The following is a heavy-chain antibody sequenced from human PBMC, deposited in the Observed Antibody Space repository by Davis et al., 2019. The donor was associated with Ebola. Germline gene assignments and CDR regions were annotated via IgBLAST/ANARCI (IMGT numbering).Heavy chain of an antibody. CDR1: GASMTSYY. J-gene: IGHJ4*02. V-gene: IGHV4-59*01. CDR2: IAYTGNT. Sequence: PSETLSLTCTVSGASMTSYYWSWIRQPPGKGLEWIGYIAYTGNTIYNPSLKSRVTISGDTSKKQFSLRLSSVTAAETAMYYCSERGSSVWGQGTLVTVSS. D-gene: IGHD3-10*01. CDR3: SERGSSV.